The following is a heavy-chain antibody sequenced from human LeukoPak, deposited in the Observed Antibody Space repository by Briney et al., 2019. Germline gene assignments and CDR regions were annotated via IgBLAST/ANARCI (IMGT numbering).Heavy chain of an antibody. CDR1: GFTFSSYA. Sequence: GGSLRLSCAASGFTFSSYAMHWVRQAPGKGLEWVAVISYDGSNKYYADSVKGRFTISRDNSKNTLYLQMNSLRAEDTAVYYCAKDPQLWQYGPGAYDYWGQGTLVTVSS. CDR2: ISYDGSNK. CDR3: AKDPQLWQYGPGAYDY. D-gene: IGHD5-18*01. V-gene: IGHV3-30*18. J-gene: IGHJ4*02.